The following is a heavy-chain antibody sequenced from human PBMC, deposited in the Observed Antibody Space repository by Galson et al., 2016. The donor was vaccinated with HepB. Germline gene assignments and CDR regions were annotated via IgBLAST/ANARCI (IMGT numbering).Heavy chain of an antibody. CDR3: AKAAAALSSGWRTLAPRGYYYNMDV. D-gene: IGHD6-19*01. CDR2: TYYRSKWYN. Sequence: CAISGDSVSSNSAAWNWIRQSPSRGLEWLGRTYYRSKWYNDCAESVKSRITINPDTSRNQLSLQLNSVTPEDTAVYYCAKAAAALSSGWRTLAPRGYYYNMDVWGQGTTVTVSS. V-gene: IGHV6-1*01. J-gene: IGHJ6*02. CDR1: GDSVSSNSAA.